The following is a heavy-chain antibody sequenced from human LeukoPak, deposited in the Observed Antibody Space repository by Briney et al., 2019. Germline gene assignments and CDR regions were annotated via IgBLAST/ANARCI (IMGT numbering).Heavy chain of an antibody. D-gene: IGHD6-13*01. J-gene: IGHJ5*02. V-gene: IGHV3-48*04. CDR2: ISNDGTTI. CDR1: GFSFRNYG. Sequence: GGSLRLSCAASGFSFRNYGMYWVRQAPGKGLEWLSYISNDGTTIYYADFVKGRFTISRDNAKNSLHLQMNSLRAGDTAVYYCARDRRPSSWLGVGPWGQGTLVTVSS. CDR3: ARDRRPSSWLGVGP.